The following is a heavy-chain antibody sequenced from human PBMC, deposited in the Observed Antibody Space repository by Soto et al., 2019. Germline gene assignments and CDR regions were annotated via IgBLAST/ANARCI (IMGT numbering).Heavy chain of an antibody. CDR3: TRVETTPFDY. D-gene: IGHD3-3*01. CDR1: GFTFSGSA. J-gene: IGHJ4*02. Sequence: EVQLVESGGGLVQPGGSLKLSCAASGFTFSGSAVHWVRQASGKGLEWVCRIRSKPRSYAKTYAASVKGRFTISRDDSRNTAHLHMNSLKTEDTAVYYFTRVETTPFDYWGPGTLVTVSS. V-gene: IGHV3-73*02. CDR2: IRSKPRSYAK.